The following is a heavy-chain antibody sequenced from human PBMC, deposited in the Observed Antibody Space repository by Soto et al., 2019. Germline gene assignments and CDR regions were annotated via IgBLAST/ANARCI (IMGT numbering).Heavy chain of an antibody. Sequence: QVQLVESGGGVVQPGRSLRLSCAASGFTFSTYGMHWVRQAPGKGLEWVAVISYDGSNKYYADSVKGRFTISRDNSKNTLYLQMSSLRAGDTAVYYCAKGFSYSVIDYRGQGTLVTVSS. CDR2: ISYDGSNK. D-gene: IGHD5-18*01. CDR3: AKGFSYSVIDY. CDR1: GFTFSTYG. V-gene: IGHV3-30*18. J-gene: IGHJ4*02.